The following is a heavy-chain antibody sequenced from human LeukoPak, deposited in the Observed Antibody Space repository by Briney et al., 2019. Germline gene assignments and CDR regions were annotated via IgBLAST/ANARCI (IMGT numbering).Heavy chain of an antibody. V-gene: IGHV3-21*01. D-gene: IGHD3-22*01. J-gene: IGHJ6*02. CDR2: ISSSSSYI. CDR3: ARGDSSGYYFYYYYGMDV. Sequence: PGGSLRLSCAASGFTFSSYSMNWVRQAPGKGLEWVSSISSSSSYIYYADSVKGRFTTSRDNAKNSLYLQMNSLRAEDTAVYYCARGDSSGYYFYYYYGMDVWGQGTTVTVSS. CDR1: GFTFSSYS.